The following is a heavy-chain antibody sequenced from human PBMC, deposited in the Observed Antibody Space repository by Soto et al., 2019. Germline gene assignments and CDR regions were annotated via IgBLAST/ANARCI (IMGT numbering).Heavy chain of an antibody. CDR2: ISYDGTNQ. D-gene: IGHD2-15*01. CDR1: GFPFSSYG. J-gene: IGHJ4*02. V-gene: IGHV3-30*03. Sequence: QVQLVESGGGVVQPGRSLRLSCAASGFPFSSYGMHWVRQAPGKGLDWVALISYDGTNQYYADSVKSRFTVSRDNSKNTLYLHMSSLRAEDTAVYYCAGGQYYFDYCGQGTLVSVSS. CDR3: AGGQYYFDY.